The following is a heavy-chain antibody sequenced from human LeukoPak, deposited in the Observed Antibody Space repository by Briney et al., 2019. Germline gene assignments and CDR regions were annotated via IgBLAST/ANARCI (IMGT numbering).Heavy chain of an antibody. D-gene: IGHD3-10*01. CDR3: ARGVGYGSGGPWYFDY. Sequence: PSETLSLTCAVYGGSFSGYYWSWIRQPPGKGLEWIGEINHSGSTNYNPSLKSRVTISVDTSKNQFSLKLSSVTAADTAVYYCARGVGYGSGGPWYFDYWGQGTLVTVSS. CDR2: INHSGST. CDR1: GGSFSGYY. J-gene: IGHJ4*02. V-gene: IGHV4-34*01.